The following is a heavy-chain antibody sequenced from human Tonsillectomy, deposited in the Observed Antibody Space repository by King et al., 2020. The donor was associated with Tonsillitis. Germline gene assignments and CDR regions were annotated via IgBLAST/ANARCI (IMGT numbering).Heavy chain of an antibody. CDR3: ARALGPDY. J-gene: IGHJ4*02. CDR2: INIDGSST. Sequence: VQLVESGGGLVQPGGSLRLSCGASGFTFSSYGMHWVRQAPWKGLVWVSLINIDGSSTNYADSVKGRFTISRENAKNTLYLQMNSLRAEDTAVYYCARALGPDYWGQGTLVTVSS. CDR1: GFTFSSYG. V-gene: IGHV3-74*01.